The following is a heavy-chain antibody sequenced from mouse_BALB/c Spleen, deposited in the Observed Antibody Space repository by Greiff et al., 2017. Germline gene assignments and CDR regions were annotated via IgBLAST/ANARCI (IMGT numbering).Heavy chain of an antibody. J-gene: IGHJ3*01. D-gene: IGHD2-14*01. CDR2: IDPANGNT. V-gene: IGHV14-3*02. CDR1: GFNIKDTY. CDR3: ARRGYYRYN. Sequence: EVMLVESGAELVKPGASVKLSCTASGFNIKDTYMHWVKQRPEQGLEWIGRIDPANGNTKYDPKFQGKATITADTSSNTAYLQLSSLTSEDTAVYYCARRGYYRYNWGQGTLVTVSA.